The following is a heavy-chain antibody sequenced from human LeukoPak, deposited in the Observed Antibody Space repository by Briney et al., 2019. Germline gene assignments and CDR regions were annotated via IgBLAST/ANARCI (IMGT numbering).Heavy chain of an antibody. CDR2: FDPEDGET. J-gene: IGHJ4*02. D-gene: IGHD3-10*01. Sequence: ASVKVSCKVSGYPLTELSMHWVRQAPGKGLECMGGFDPEDGETIYAQKFQGRVTMTEDTSTDTAYMELSSLRSEDTAVYYCAAFYGSGSYWYFDYWGQGTLVTVSS. V-gene: IGHV1-24*01. CDR3: AAFYGSGSYWYFDY. CDR1: GYPLTELS.